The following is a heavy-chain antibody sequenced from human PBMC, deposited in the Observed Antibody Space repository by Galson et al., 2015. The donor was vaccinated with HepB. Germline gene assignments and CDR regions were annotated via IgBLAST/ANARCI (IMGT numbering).Heavy chain of an antibody. V-gene: IGHV3-7*03. Sequence: ASGLTFSNYWMTWVRQAPGKGLEWVANIKQDGSEKYYVDSVKGRFTISRDNAKNSLYLQMNSLRAEDTAIYYCAREDGALGYSYEWDYYYYGMDVWGQGTTVTVSS. CDR3: AREDGALGYSYEWDYYYYGMDV. CDR1: GLTFSNYW. J-gene: IGHJ6*02. D-gene: IGHD5-18*01. CDR2: IKQDGSEK.